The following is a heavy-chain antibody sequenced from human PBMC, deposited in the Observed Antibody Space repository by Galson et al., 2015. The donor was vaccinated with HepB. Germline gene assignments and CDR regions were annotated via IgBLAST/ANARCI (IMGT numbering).Heavy chain of an antibody. Sequence: LRLSCAASGFTFSSYDMHWVRQAPGKGLEWVAVIWYDGSNKYYADSVKGRFTISRDNSKNTLYLQMNSLRAEDTAVYYCARGCSSSRSFDYWGQGTLVTVSS. V-gene: IGHV3-33*08. D-gene: IGHD6-13*01. CDR2: IWYDGSNK. CDR3: ARGCSSSRSFDY. CDR1: GFTFSSYD. J-gene: IGHJ4*02.